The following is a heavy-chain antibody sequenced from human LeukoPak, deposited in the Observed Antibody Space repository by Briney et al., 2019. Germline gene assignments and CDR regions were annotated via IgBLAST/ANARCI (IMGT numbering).Heavy chain of an antibody. J-gene: IGHJ3*02. Sequence: PSETLSLTCTVSGGSISSYYWSWIRQPPGKGLEWIGYIYYSGSTNYNPSLKSRVTISVDTSKNQFSLKLSSVTAADTAVYYCATTETHYSKLNDAFDIWGQGTMVTVSS. V-gene: IGHV4-59*08. CDR2: IYYSGST. D-gene: IGHD4-11*01. CDR1: GGSISSYY. CDR3: ATTETHYSKLNDAFDI.